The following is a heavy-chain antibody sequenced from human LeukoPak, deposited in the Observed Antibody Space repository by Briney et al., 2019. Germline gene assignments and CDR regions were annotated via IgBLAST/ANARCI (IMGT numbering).Heavy chain of an antibody. CDR3: ARATMTTVTD. CDR1: GGSFSGYY. J-gene: IGHJ4*02. V-gene: IGHV4-34*01. Sequence: SETLSLTCAVYGGSFSGYYWSWIRRPPGKGLEWIGEINHSGSTNYNPSLKSRVTISVDTSKSQFSLKLSSVTAADTAVYYCARATMTTVTDWGQGTLVTVSS. CDR2: INHSGST. D-gene: IGHD4-11*01.